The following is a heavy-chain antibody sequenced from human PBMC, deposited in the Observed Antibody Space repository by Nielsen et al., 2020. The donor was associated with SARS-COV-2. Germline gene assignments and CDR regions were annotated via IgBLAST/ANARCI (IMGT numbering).Heavy chain of an antibody. CDR3: AKYYDILTGYYRGYYYYGMDV. V-gene: IGHV7-4-1*02. J-gene: IGHJ6*02. CDR1: GYTFTSYA. D-gene: IGHD3-9*01. Sequence: ASVKVSCKASGYTFTSYAMNWVRQAPGQGLEWMGWINTNTGNPTYAQGFTGRFVFSLDTSVSTAYLQISSLKAEDTAVYYCAKYYDILTGYYRGYYYYGMDVWGQGTTVTSP. CDR2: INTNTGNP.